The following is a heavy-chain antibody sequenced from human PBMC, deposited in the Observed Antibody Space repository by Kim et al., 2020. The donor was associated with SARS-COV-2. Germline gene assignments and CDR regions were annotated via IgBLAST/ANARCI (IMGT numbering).Heavy chain of an antibody. D-gene: IGHD3-22*01. J-gene: IGHJ4*02. V-gene: IGHV3-43*01. Sequence: VKGRLTISRDNSKNSLYLQMNSLRTEDTALYYCAKANYYDSSGYYYYFDYWGQGTLVTVSS. CDR3: AKANYYDSSGYYYYFDY.